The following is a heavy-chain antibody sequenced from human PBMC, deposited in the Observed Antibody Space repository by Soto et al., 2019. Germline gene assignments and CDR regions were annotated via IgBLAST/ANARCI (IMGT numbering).Heavy chain of an antibody. Sequence: EVQLVESGGGLVKPGGSLRLSCAASGFTFNTYSMNWVRQAPGKGLEWVSSIDTSSTFIYYGGSLKGRFTISGDNAKNSLYLQMNNLKAEDTAVYYCARDGEYSDYENWYFDLWGRGTLVTVSS. V-gene: IGHV3-21*04. CDR2: IDTSSTFI. J-gene: IGHJ2*01. D-gene: IGHD5-12*01. CDR1: GFTFNTYS. CDR3: ARDGEYSDYENWYFDL.